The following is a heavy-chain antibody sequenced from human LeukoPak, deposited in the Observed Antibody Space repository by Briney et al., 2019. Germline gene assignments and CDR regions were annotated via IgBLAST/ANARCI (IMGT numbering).Heavy chain of an antibody. CDR3: ARDPVLLWFGEYPRYNWFDP. V-gene: IGHV1-2*02. CDR2: INPNSGGT. J-gene: IGHJ5*02. D-gene: IGHD3-10*01. CDR1: GYTFTGYY. Sequence: ASVKVSCKASGYTFTGYYMHWVRQAPGQGLEWMGWINPNSGGTNYAQKFQGRVTVTRDTSISTAYMELSRLRSDDTAVYYCARDPVLLWFGEYPRYNWFDPWGQGTLVTVSS.